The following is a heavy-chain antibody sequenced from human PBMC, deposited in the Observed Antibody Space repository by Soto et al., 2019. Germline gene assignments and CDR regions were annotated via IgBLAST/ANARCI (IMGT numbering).Heavy chain of an antibody. J-gene: IGHJ4*02. D-gene: IGHD3-22*01. CDR2: IYHSGST. V-gene: IGHV4-38-2*01. Sequence: PLETLSLTCAVSGYSISSGYYWGWIRQPPGKGLEWIGSIYHSGSTYYNPSLKSRVTISVDTSKNQFSLKLSSVTAADTAVYYCASLYYYDSSGYPYYFDYWGQGTLVTVSS. CDR1: GYSISSGYY. CDR3: ASLYYYDSSGYPYYFDY.